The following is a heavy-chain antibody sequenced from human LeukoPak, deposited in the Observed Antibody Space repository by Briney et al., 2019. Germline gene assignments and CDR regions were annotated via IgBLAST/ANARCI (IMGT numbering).Heavy chain of an antibody. CDR3: ARGVGGY. CDR2: INRSGRA. Sequence: SETLTLTCAVYGGSFSGDYWSWIRQPPGKGLEWIGDINRSGRAVYNTSLKSRVIISVDTSKNQFSLKVDSVTGADTAVYYCARGVGGYWGQGTLVTVSS. J-gene: IGHJ4*02. V-gene: IGHV4-34*01. CDR1: GGSFSGDY.